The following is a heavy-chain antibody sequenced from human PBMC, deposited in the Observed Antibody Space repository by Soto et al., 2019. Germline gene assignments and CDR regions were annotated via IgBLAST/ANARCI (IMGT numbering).Heavy chain of an antibody. J-gene: IGHJ5*02. D-gene: IGHD2-2*01. CDR2: VIPILGMA. Sequence: QVQLVQSGAEVKKPGSSVKVSCEASGGTFSSYSFSWVRQAPGQGLEWMGRVIPILGMANYAQKFQGRVTITAAKSTSTGYRELSSLRSEATAVYYCARGGAVVVPGAVDRHNWFDPWGQGTLVTVSS. CDR3: ARGGAVVVPGAVDRHNWFDP. V-gene: IGHV1-69*02. CDR1: GGTFSSYS.